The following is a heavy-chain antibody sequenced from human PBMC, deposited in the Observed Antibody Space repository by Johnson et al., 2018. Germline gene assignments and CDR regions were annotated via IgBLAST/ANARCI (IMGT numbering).Heavy chain of an antibody. CDR3: SKSSTYYYDSSGYLGAFDF. D-gene: IGHD3-22*01. J-gene: IGHJ3*01. Sequence: EGLVQGGGGLLQSGGTLRLSCAASGFTFSSYAMSWVRPAPGKGLEWVSAISGSGSSAYYADSVKGRFTVSRDNSKNTLYLKMKSLRAEDTAVYDCSKSSTYYYDSSGYLGAFDFWGPGTMVTVSS. V-gene: IGHV3-23*04. CDR2: ISGSGSSA. CDR1: GFTFSSYA.